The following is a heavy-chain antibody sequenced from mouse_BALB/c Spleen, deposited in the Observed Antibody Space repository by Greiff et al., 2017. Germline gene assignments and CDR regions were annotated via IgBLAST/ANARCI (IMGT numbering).Heavy chain of an antibody. J-gene: IGHJ3*01. CDR2: IHYSGST. CDR3: ASRGGDLLLFAY. CDR1: GYSITSGYS. V-gene: IGHV3-1*02. Sequence: VQLQQSGPDLVKPSQSLSLTCTVTGYSITSGYSWHWIRQFPGNKLEWMGYIHYSGSTNYNPSLKSRISITRDTSKNQFFLQLNSVTTEDTATYYCASRGGDLLLFAYWGQGTLVTVSA. D-gene: IGHD2-1*01.